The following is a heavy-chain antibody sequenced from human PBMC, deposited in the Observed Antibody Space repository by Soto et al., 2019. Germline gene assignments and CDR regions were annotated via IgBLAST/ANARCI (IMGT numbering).Heavy chain of an antibody. V-gene: IGHV3-11*06. CDR1: GFTFSDYY. D-gene: IGHD3-3*01. CDR3: ARDGTIFGVVMSWFDP. Sequence: PGGSLRLSCAASGFTFSDYYMSWIRQAPGKGLEWVSYISSSSSYTNYADSVKGRFTISRDNAKNSLYLQMNSLRAEDTAVYYCARDGTIFGVVMSWFDPWGQGTLVTVSS. J-gene: IGHJ5*02. CDR2: ISSSSSYT.